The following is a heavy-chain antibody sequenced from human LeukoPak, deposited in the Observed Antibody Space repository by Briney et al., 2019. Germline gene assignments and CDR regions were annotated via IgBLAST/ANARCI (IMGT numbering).Heavy chain of an antibody. D-gene: IGHD2-15*01. J-gene: IGHJ4*02. CDR1: GGSISSYY. CDR2: VFYGGST. V-gene: IGHV4-59*05. Sequence: SETLSLTCTVSGGSISSYYWSWIRQPPGKGLEWIGSVFYGGSTYYNPSLKSRVTISVDTSKNQFSLKLSSVTAADTAVYYCARRAIATQFDYWGQGTLVTVSS. CDR3: ARRAIATQFDY.